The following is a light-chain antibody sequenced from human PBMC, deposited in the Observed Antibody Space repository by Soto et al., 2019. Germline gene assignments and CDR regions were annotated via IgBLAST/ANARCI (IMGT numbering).Light chain of an antibody. Sequence: DVQVSQYPSSLSAYVGDRVTITCRASQSISSYLNWYQQKPGKAPKLLIYAASSLQSGVPSRFSGSGSGTDFTLTISSLQPEDFATYYCQQSYSTPITFGQGTRLEI. CDR1: QSISSY. J-gene: IGKJ5*01. CDR3: QQSYSTPIT. V-gene: IGKV1-39*01. CDR2: AAS.